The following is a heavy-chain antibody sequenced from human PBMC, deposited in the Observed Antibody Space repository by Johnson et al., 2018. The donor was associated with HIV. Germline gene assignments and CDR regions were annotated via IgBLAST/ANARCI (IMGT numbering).Heavy chain of an antibody. CDR3: ARGGADCGGDCNAFDI. D-gene: IGHD2-21*02. Sequence: VQLVESGGGVVQPGGSLRLSCAAFGFTFSTYGIHWVRQAPGKGLEWVAFIRSDGTNKYYADFVKGRFSISRDNSKNTLYLQMNSLRAEDTAVYYCARGGADCGGDCNAFDIWGQGTMVTVSS. J-gene: IGHJ3*02. CDR1: GFTFSTYG. CDR2: IRSDGTNK. V-gene: IGHV3-30*02.